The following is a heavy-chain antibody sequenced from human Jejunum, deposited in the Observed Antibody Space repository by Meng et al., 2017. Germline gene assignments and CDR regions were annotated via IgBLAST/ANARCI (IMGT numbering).Heavy chain of an antibody. CDR1: GFNFSNYW. V-gene: IGHV3-7*01. Sequence: GESLKISCAASGFNFSNYWMSWVRQAPGKGLEWVAHIKEDGSAKFYVDSVKGRFTTSRDNAKSSLDLQMSSLRAEDTAVYYCARSTHSSASEWGQGNRVT. D-gene: IGHD6-19*01. J-gene: IGHJ4*02. CDR2: IKEDGSAK. CDR3: ARSTHSSASE.